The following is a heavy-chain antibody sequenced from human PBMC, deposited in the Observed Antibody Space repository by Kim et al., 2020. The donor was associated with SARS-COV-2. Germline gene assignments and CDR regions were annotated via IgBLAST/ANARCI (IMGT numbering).Heavy chain of an antibody. CDR1: GGSISSSSYY. CDR2: IYYSGST. J-gene: IGHJ4*02. D-gene: IGHD3-10*01. Sequence: SETLSLTCTVSGGSISSSSYYWGWIRQPPGKGLEWIGSIYYSGSTYYNPSLKSRVTISVDTSKNQFSLKLSSVTAADTAVYYCASPTITAQIDYWGQGTLVTVSS. CDR3: ASPTITAQIDY. V-gene: IGHV4-39*01.